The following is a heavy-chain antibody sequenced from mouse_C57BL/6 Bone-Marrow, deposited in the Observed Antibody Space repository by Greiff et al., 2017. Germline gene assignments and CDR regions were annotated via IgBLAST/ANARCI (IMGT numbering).Heavy chain of an antibody. CDR2: IYIGNGYT. Sequence: VHVKQSGAELVRPGSSVKMSCKTSGYTFTSYGINWVKQRPGQGLEWIGYIYIGNGYTEYNEKFKGKATLTSDTSSSTAYMQLSSLTSEDSAIYFCARFHYGSSYYFDYWGQGTTLTVSS. J-gene: IGHJ2*01. CDR1: GYTFTSYG. CDR3: ARFHYGSSYYFDY. D-gene: IGHD1-1*01. V-gene: IGHV1-58*01.